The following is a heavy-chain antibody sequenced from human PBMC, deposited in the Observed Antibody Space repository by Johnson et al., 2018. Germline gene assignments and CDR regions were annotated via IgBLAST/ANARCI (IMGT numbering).Heavy chain of an antibody. Sequence: VQLVESGGGLVQPGRSLRLSCAASGFTFDDYAMHWVRPAPWKGLEWVSGISWNSGSIGYADSVKGRFTISRDNAKNSLYLQMNSLRAEDTALYYCAKDRFGRCPYHYYYMDVWGKGTTVTGSS. D-gene: IGHD3-16*01. CDR2: ISWNSGSI. J-gene: IGHJ6*03. V-gene: IGHV3-9*01. CDR3: AKDRFGRCPYHYYYMDV. CDR1: GFTFDDYA.